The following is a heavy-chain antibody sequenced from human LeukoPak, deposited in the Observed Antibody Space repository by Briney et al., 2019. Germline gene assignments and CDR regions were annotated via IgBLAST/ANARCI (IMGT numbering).Heavy chain of an antibody. CDR2: INPTSGGT. V-gene: IGHV1-2*02. Sequence: GASVKVSCKASGYTFIGYYLHWVRQAPGQGLEWMGWINPTSGGTNYAQKFQDRVTMTRDTSINTAYMELSRLRSEDTAVYYCARGAVYCSSTSCPFDLIGGDAFDIWGQGTMVTVSS. J-gene: IGHJ3*02. D-gene: IGHD2-2*01. CDR3: ARGAVYCSSTSCPFDLIGGDAFDI. CDR1: GYTFIGYY.